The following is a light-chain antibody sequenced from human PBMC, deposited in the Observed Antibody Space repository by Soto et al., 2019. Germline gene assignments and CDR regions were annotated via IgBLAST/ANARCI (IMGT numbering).Light chain of an antibody. CDR1: QSISSW. CDR2: KAS. J-gene: IGKJ1*01. V-gene: IGKV1-5*03. CDR3: QQYGNSPRT. Sequence: DIQMTQSPSTLSASVGDRVTITFRASQSISSWLAWYQQKPGKAPKLLIYKASSLESGVPSRFSGSGSGTDFTLTISRLEPEDFAAYYCQQYGNSPRTFGQGTKVDI.